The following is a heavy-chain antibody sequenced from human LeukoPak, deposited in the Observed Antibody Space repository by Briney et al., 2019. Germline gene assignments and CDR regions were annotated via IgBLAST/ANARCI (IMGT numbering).Heavy chain of an antibody. CDR3: AREVHSGYDLYFDY. J-gene: IGHJ4*02. D-gene: IGHD5-12*01. V-gene: IGHV4-59*13. CDR1: ADSITSYY. CDR2: IYYRGNT. Sequence: SETLSLTCTVSADSITSYYWNWIRQPPGKGLEWIGYIYYRGNTKYNPSLKSRVTISVDTSKNQFSLKLSSVTAADAAVYYCAREVHSGYDLYFDYWGQGTLVTVSS.